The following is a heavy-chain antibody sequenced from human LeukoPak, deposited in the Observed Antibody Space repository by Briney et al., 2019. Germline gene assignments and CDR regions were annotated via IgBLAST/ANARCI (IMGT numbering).Heavy chain of an antibody. CDR1: GGSFSGYY. CDR3: ARGEVGDRNFDY. Sequence: SETLSLTCAVYGGSFSGYYWSWIRQPPGKGLEWIGEINHSGSTNYNPSLKSRVTISVDTSKNQFSLKLSSVTAADTAVYYCARGEVGDRNFDYWGQETLVTVSS. CDR2: INHSGST. D-gene: IGHD3-16*01. J-gene: IGHJ4*02. V-gene: IGHV4-34*01.